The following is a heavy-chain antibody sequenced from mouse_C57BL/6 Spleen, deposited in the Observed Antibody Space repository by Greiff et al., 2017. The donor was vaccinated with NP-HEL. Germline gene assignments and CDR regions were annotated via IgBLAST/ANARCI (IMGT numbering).Heavy chain of an antibody. V-gene: IGHV5-4*01. CDR3: ARGITTVDWYFDV. CDR1: GFTFSSYA. CDR2: ISDGGSYT. D-gene: IGHD1-1*01. J-gene: IGHJ1*03. Sequence: EVQGVESGGGLVKPGGSLKLSCAASGFTFSSYAMSWVRQTPEKRLEWVATISDGGSYTYYPDNVKGRFTISRDNAKNNLYLQMSHLKSEDTAMYYCARGITTVDWYFDVWGTGTTVTVSS.